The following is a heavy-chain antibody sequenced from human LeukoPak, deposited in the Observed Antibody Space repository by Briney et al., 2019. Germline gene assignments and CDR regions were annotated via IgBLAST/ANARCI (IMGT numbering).Heavy chain of an antibody. Sequence: GGSLRLSCAASGFTFSSYSMNWVRQAPGKGLEWVSSISSSSSYIYYADSVKGRFTISRDNAKNSLYLQMNSLRAEDTAVYYCARAGITGRGVSVWGRNWFDPWGQXXLVTVSS. CDR3: ARAGITGRGVSVWGRNWFDP. V-gene: IGHV3-21*01. CDR1: GFTFSSYS. CDR2: ISSSSSYI. D-gene: IGHD1-20*01. J-gene: IGHJ5*02.